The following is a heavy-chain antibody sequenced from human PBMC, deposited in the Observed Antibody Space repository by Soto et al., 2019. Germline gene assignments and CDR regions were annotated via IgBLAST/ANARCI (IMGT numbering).Heavy chain of an antibody. CDR2: IYWDDDK. V-gene: IGHV2-5*02. J-gene: IGHJ4*02. CDR1: GFSLSTSGVG. CDR3: AHTIYNGGSGYFDS. Sequence: QITLKESGPTLVKPTQTLTLTCTFSGFSLSTSGVGVAWIRQPPGKALEWLALIYWDDDKRYSPSLQSRLTITKDTSKNQVFLTMTNMDPVDTATYYCAHTIYNGGSGYFDSWGQGTLVTVSS. D-gene: IGHD7-27*01.